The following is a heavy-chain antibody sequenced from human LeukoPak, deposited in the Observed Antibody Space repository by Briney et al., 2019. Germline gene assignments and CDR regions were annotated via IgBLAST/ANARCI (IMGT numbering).Heavy chain of an antibody. CDR3: ARGDYYDSSGSTAFDY. V-gene: IGHV3-48*01. Sequence: GGSLRLSCAASGFTFSSYSMNWVRQAPGKGLEWVSYISSSSSTIYYADSVKGRFTTSRDNAKNSLYLQMNSLRSEDTAVYYCARGDYYDSSGSTAFDYWGQGTLVTVSS. J-gene: IGHJ4*02. CDR2: ISSSSSTI. CDR1: GFTFSSYS. D-gene: IGHD3-22*01.